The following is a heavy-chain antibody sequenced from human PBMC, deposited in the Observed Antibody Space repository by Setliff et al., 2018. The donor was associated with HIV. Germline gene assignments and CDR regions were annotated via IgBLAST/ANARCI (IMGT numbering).Heavy chain of an antibody. V-gene: IGHV4-34*01. CDR1: GRSFSGYY. Sequence: ETLSLTCAVYGRSFSGYYWNWIRQSPGKGLEWIGEINHSGGTNYNPSLKSRVTMSIDTSKNQFSLNVSSVTAADMAVYYCARGWGHDGFDFWGQGTMVTVSS. CDR2: INHSGGT. J-gene: IGHJ3*01. D-gene: IGHD7-27*01. CDR3: ARGWGHDGFDF.